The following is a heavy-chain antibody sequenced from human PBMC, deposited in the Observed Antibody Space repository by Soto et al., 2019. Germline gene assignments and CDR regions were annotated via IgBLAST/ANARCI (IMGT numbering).Heavy chain of an antibody. V-gene: IGHV4-31*03. CDR3: ARAGTYYYDSSGYSVDY. Sequence: QVQLQESGPGLVKPSQTLSLTCTVSGGSISSGGYYWSWIRQHPGKGLEWIGYIYYSGSTYYNPSLESRVTISVDTSKNQFSLKLSSVTAADTAVYYCARAGTYYYDSSGYSVDYWGQGTLVTVSS. D-gene: IGHD3-22*01. CDR1: GGSISSGGYY. CDR2: IYYSGST. J-gene: IGHJ4*02.